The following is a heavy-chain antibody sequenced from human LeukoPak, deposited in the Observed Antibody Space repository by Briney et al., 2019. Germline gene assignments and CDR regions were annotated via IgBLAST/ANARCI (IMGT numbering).Heavy chain of an antibody. CDR3: ARQAGLSAYFDY. J-gene: IGHJ4*02. Sequence: SEALSLTCTVPGGSISSYYWSCIRQPPGKGLEWIGYIYTSGSTNYNPSLKSRVTISVDTSKNQFSLKLSSVTAADTAVYYCARQAGLSAYFDYWGQGTLVTVSS. D-gene: IGHD3/OR15-3a*01. V-gene: IGHV4-4*09. CDR2: IYTSGST. CDR1: GGSISSYY.